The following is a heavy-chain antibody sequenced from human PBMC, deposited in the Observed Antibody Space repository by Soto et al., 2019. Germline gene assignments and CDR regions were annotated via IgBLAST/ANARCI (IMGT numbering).Heavy chain of an antibody. Sequence: QVQLVQSGAEVKKPGASVKVSCKASGYTFTSYGISWVRQAPGQGLEWMGWISAYNGNTNYAQKLQGRVTMTTDTSTSTAYMEPRSLRSDDTAVYYCARDVPSEVDGDHSFDYWGQGTLVTVSS. D-gene: IGHD4-17*01. J-gene: IGHJ4*02. CDR2: ISAYNGNT. CDR1: GYTFTSYG. CDR3: ARDVPSEVDGDHSFDY. V-gene: IGHV1-18*01.